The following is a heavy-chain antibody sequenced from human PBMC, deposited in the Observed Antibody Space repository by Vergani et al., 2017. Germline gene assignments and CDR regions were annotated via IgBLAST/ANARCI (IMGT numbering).Heavy chain of an antibody. CDR1: GYTFTSYA. V-gene: IGHV1-3*01. CDR3: ARDDGSGVLDY. D-gene: IGHD3-10*01. Sequence: QVQLVQSGAEVKKPGASVKVSCKASGYTFTSYAMHWVRQAPGQRLEWMGWINAGNGNTKYSQKFQGRVTITRDTSESTAYMELSRLRSEDTAVYYCARDDGSGVLDYWGQGKLVSVSS. CDR2: INAGNGNT. J-gene: IGHJ4*02.